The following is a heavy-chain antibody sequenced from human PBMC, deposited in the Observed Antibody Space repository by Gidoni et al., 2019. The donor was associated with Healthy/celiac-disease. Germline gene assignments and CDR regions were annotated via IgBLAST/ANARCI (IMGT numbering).Heavy chain of an antibody. CDR2: IYSGGST. D-gene: IGHD6-13*01. CDR3: ARDRIAAAGVYYYYYGMDV. J-gene: IGHJ6*02. Sequence: EVQLVESGGGLIQPGGSLRLSCAASGFTVSRNYMSWVRQAPGKGLEWVSVIYSGGSTYYADSVKGRFTISRDNSKNTLYLQMNSLRAEDTAVYYCARDRIAAAGVYYYYYGMDVWGQGTTVTVSS. V-gene: IGHV3-53*01. CDR1: GFTVSRNY.